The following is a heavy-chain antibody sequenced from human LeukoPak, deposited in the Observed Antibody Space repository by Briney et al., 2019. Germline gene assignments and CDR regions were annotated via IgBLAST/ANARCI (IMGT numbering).Heavy chain of an antibody. V-gene: IGHV3-21*01. CDR2: ISTSSTFI. Sequence: GGSLRLSCAASGFSLSSYDMNWVRQAPGKGLEWVSAISTSSTFIYYTYSVKGRFTISRDNAKNSLYLQMNSLSAEDTAVYYCARADCSSSTCYLRSSWFDPWGQGTLVTVSS. CDR3: ARADCSSSTCYLRSSWFDP. CDR1: GFSLSSYD. D-gene: IGHD2/OR15-2a*01. J-gene: IGHJ5*02.